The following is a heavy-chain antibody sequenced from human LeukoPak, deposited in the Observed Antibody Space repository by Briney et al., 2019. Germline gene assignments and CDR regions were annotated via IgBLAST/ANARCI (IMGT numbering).Heavy chain of an antibody. Sequence: PGGSLRLSCAASGFTFSSYWMSWVRQAPGKGPEWVANIKQDGSEKYYVDSVKGRFTISRDNAKNSLYLQMNSLRAEDTAVYYCARDSRYYGSGSYYNYWGQGTLVTVSS. D-gene: IGHD3-10*01. CDR2: IKQDGSEK. V-gene: IGHV3-7*01. CDR3: ARDSRYYGSGSYYNY. CDR1: GFTFSSYW. J-gene: IGHJ4*02.